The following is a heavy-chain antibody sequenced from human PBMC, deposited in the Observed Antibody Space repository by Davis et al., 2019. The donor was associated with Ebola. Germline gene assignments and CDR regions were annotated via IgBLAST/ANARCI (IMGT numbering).Heavy chain of an antibody. Sequence: PSETLSLTCTVSGGSISSYYWSWIRQPPGKGLEWIGYIYYSGSTNYNPSLKSRVTISVDTSKNQFSLKLSSVTAADTAVYYCARVYCTGGVCMFDYWGQGTLVTVSS. D-gene: IGHD2-8*02. J-gene: IGHJ4*02. CDR2: IYYSGST. CDR1: GGSISSYY. CDR3: ARVYCTGGVCMFDY. V-gene: IGHV4-59*01.